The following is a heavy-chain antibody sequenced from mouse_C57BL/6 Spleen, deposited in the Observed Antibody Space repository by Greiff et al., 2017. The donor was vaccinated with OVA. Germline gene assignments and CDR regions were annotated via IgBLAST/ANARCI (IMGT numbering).Heavy chain of an antibody. Sequence: QVQLQESGAELVKPGASVKLSCTASGYTFPESTIHWVKQRSGQGLEWIGWFYPGSGSIKYPEQFQDKATLTADKSSSTVYMELSRLTSEDSAVEICARHETNWVYFGYWGQGTTLTVST. CDR2: FYPGSGSI. J-gene: IGHJ2*01. V-gene: IGHV1-62-2*01. CDR3: ARHETNWVYFGY. CDR1: GYTFPEST. D-gene: IGHD4-1*02.